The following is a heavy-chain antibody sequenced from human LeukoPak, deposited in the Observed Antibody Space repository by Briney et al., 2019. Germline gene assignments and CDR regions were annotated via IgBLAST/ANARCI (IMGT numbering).Heavy chain of an antibody. D-gene: IGHD2-2*01. CDR2: TAANGRDT. J-gene: IGHJ4*02. CDR3: AKSPRESCRGAICYAFDY. Sequence: GGSLRLSCAASGFTFTTFAMSWVRRSPGKRLEWVAATAANGRDTYHADFVKGRFTVSRDNSRNTLYLQMNGLRAEDTAVYYCAKSPRESCRGAICYAFDYWAQGTLVTVSS. CDR1: GFTFTTFA. V-gene: IGHV3-23*05.